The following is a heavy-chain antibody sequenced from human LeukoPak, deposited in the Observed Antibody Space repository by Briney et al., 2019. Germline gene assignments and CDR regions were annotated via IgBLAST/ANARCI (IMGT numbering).Heavy chain of an antibody. CDR1: GFTFDDYA. CDR3: AKEIDTLGTNAFDI. V-gene: IGHV3-43*02. CDR2: ISGDGGST. J-gene: IGHJ3*02. D-gene: IGHD2-15*01. Sequence: GVSLRLSCAASGFTFDDYAMHWVRQAPGKGLEWVSLISGDGGSTYYADSVRGRFTISRDDSKNSLYLQMDSLRTEDTAFYYCAKEIDTLGTNAFDIWGQGTMVTVSS.